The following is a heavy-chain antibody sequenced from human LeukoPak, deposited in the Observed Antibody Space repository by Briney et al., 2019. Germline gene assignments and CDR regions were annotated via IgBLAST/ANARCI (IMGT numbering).Heavy chain of an antibody. Sequence: PSETLSLTCTVSGGSISSSSYYWGWIRQPPGKGLEWVGVIYYSGSTYYNPSLKSRVTISVDTSKNHFSLKVSSVTAADTAVYYCASGYCSSGSCYLFAFDIWGQGTMVTVSS. CDR3: ASGYCSSGSCYLFAFDI. CDR1: GGSISSSSYY. D-gene: IGHD2-2*03. V-gene: IGHV4-39*07. J-gene: IGHJ3*02. CDR2: IYYSGST.